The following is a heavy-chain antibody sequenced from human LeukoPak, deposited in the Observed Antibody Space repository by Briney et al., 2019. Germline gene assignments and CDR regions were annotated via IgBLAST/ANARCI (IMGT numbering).Heavy chain of an antibody. Sequence: GGSLRLSCAASEFTFLRYAMICVRQAPGRGVVWVSYISSSSFKIGYADSVKGRFTISRDNTKNSLYLHMDSLRVEDTAVYYCVRDPSYGSGWYYYMDVWGKGTTVTVSS. CDR2: ISSSSFKI. CDR3: VRDPSYGSGWYYYMDV. V-gene: IGHV3-48*04. J-gene: IGHJ6*03. CDR1: EFTFLRYA. D-gene: IGHD6-13*01.